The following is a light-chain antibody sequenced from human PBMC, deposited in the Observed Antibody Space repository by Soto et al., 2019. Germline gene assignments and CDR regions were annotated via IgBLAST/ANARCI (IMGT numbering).Light chain of an antibody. CDR1: QSISIW. CDR3: QQYSIYWT. Sequence: DIQMTQSPSTLSASVGDRVTVTCRGSQSISIWLAWYQQKPGKAPKLLIYKASTLKSGVPSRLSGSGSGTEFTLIISSLQPDDSATYYCQQYSIYWTFGQGTKVDIK. J-gene: IGKJ1*01. V-gene: IGKV1-5*03. CDR2: KAS.